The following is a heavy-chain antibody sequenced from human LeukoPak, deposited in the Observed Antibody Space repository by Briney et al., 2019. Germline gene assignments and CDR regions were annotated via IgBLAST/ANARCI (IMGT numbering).Heavy chain of an antibody. CDR3: AKGFSGSYTFDY. J-gene: IGHJ4*02. Sequence: GGSLRLSCAVSGFTFRSYAMKWVRQAPGKGLEWVSAITADGSSRHYTLSVKGRFIISKDTPKTTLYLQINSLRAEDTAVYYCAKGFSGSYTFDYWGQGTLVTVSS. V-gene: IGHV3-23*01. CDR2: ITADGSSR. D-gene: IGHD1-26*01. CDR1: GFTFRSYA.